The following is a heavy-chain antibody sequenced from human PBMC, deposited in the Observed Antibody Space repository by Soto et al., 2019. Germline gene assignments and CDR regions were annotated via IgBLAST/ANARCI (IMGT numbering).Heavy chain of an antibody. Sequence: SETLSLTCTVSGDSISRGGYSWTWIRQPPGKAPEWIGNIYDSGSTSYNPSLKSRVTMSVDRSKNQFSLKLTSVTAADTAVYFCARGSSYYYDYGMDVWGQGTTVTVSS. CDR3: ARGSSYYYDYGMDV. V-gene: IGHV4-30-2*01. J-gene: IGHJ6*02. CDR2: IYDSGST. CDR1: GDSISRGGYS. D-gene: IGHD5-18*01.